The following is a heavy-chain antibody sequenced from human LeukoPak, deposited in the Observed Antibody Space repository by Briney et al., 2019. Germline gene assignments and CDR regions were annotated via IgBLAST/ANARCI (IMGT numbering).Heavy chain of an antibody. CDR2: IYGGGNT. Sequence: GGSLRLSCAASGFTVSNNYMSWVRQAPGKGLEWVPVIYGGGNTYYADSVKGRFTISRDNSKNTLYLQMNSLRAEDTAVYYCARVFVSGWYYFDYWGQGTLVTVSS. CDR1: GFTVSNNY. D-gene: IGHD6-19*01. CDR3: ARVFVSGWYYFDY. J-gene: IGHJ4*02. V-gene: IGHV3-53*01.